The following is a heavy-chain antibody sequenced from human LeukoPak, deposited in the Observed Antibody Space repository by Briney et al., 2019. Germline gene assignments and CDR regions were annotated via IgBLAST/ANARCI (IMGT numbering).Heavy chain of an antibody. D-gene: IGHD3-10*01. J-gene: IGHJ4*02. CDR3: AKDDAWLRFGE. CDR1: GFTFITYA. V-gene: IGHV3-23*01. CDR2: ISGSGGIT. Sequence: PGGSLRLSCAASGFTFITYAMSGVRQAPGKWLEWVSGISGSGGITFYADSVKGRVTISRDNSKNKLYMQMNSLTAEDTAVYYCAKDDAWLRFGEWSQGTLVTVSS.